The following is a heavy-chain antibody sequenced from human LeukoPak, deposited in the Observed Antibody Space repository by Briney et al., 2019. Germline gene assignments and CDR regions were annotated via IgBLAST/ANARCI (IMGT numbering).Heavy chain of an antibody. CDR1: GFTFSNYA. CDR3: AKEGAGSYFPTYYFDY. V-gene: IGHV3-23*01. Sequence: GGSLRLSCAASGFTFSNYAMSWVRQAPGKGLEWVSGISGSGGGTYYADSVKGRFTISRDNSKNTLYLQINSLRAEDTAVYYCAKEGAGSYFPTYYFDYWGQGTLVTVSS. CDR2: ISGSGGGT. J-gene: IGHJ4*02. D-gene: IGHD3-10*01.